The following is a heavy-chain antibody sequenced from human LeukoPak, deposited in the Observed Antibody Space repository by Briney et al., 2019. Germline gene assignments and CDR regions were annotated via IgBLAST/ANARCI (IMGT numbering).Heavy chain of an antibody. V-gene: IGHV4-59*01. CDR2: IYYSRST. CDR3: ARDRCSGGSCYSGAFDI. Sequence: SETLSLTCTVSGGSITESYWSWIRQSPGKGLEWIGHIYYSRSTNYNSSLKSRVTMSLDTSKNQVSLRLSSVTAADTAMYYCARDRCSGGSCYSGAFDIWGQGTMVTVSS. J-gene: IGHJ3*02. CDR1: GGSITESY. D-gene: IGHD2-15*01.